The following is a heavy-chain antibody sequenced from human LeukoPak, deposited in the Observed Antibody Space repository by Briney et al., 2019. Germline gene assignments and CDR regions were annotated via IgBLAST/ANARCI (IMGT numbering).Heavy chain of an antibody. CDR1: GFTFRSYW. V-gene: IGHV3-7*01. Sequence: GGSLRLSCAASGFTFRSYWMSWVRQAPGKGLEGVANIKQDGSEKYYVDSVKGRFTISRDNAKNSLYPQMNNLRAEDTAVYYCARGLATGCDWFDPWGQGTLVTVSS. D-gene: IGHD3-10*01. J-gene: IGHJ5*02. CDR3: ARGLATGCDWFDP. CDR2: IKQDGSEK.